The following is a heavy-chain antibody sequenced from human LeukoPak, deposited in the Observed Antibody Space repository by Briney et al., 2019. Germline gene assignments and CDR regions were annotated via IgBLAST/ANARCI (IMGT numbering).Heavy chain of an antibody. CDR3: ARVGFWSGYYSWFDP. V-gene: IGHV1-18*01. J-gene: IGHJ5*02. CDR2: ISAYNGNT. Sequence: ASVKVSCKASGYTFTSYGISWVRQAPGQGLEWMGWISAYNGNTNYAQKPHGRVTMTTDTSTSPAYMELRSLRSDDTAVYYCARVGFWSGYYSWFDPWGQGTLVTVSS. D-gene: IGHD3-3*01. CDR1: GYTFTSYG.